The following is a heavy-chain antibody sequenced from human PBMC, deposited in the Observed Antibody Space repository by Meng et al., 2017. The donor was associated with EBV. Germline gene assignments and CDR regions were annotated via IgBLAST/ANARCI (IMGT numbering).Heavy chain of an antibody. J-gene: IGHJ4*02. D-gene: IGHD3-10*01. Sequence: QVQLVQSGAEVKKPGSSVKVSCRTSGGTFRSDAVSWVRQAPGQGLEWMGGLIPMFGAPNYAQKFQGRVTIIADESTSTHTMELNSLRSEDTAMYYCASESGRGYTPDYWGQGKLGTVSS. CDR2: LIPMFGAP. CDR3: ASESGRGYTPDY. V-gene: IGHV1-69*01. CDR1: GGTFRSDA.